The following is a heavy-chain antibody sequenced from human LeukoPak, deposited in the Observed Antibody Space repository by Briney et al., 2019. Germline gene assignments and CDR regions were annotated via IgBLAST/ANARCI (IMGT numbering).Heavy chain of an antibody. D-gene: IGHD2-21*02. CDR2: IKTDGSIT. V-gene: IGHV3-74*01. CDR1: GFTFSSYW. J-gene: IGHJ4*02. Sequence: PGGSLRLSCAASGFTFSSYWMCWVRQDPGKGLAWVSCIKTDGSITAYAGSVKGRFTISRDNAKNTPYLQMNSLRADDTAVYYCARDGDAPMTDFDYWGQGTLVTVSS. CDR3: ARDGDAPMTDFDY.